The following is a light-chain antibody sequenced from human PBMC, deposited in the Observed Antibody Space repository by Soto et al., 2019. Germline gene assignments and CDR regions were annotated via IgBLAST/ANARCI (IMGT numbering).Light chain of an antibody. CDR3: QQSASTPRT. CDR2: AAS. J-gene: IGKJ1*01. CDR1: QSISSY. V-gene: IGKV1-39*01. Sequence: DIQMTQSPSSLSATVGDRVTITCRASQSISSYLNWYQQKPGKAPKLLIYAASSLQSGVPSRFSGSGSGTDFSLAITSPQPEDFATYYCQQSASTPRTFGQGTKVDIK.